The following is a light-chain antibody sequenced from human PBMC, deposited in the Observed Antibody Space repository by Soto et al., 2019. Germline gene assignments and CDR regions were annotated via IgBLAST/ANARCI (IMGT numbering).Light chain of an antibody. Sequence: QSVLTQPRSVSGSPGQSVTISCTGTSSDVGGYNYVSWYQQHPGKAPKLMIYDVSKRPSGVPDRFSGSKSGNTASLTISGLQAEDGADYYCCSYAGSYTPWVFGTGTKVTVL. CDR3: CSYAGSYTPWV. CDR2: DVS. V-gene: IGLV2-11*01. CDR1: SSDVGGYNY. J-gene: IGLJ1*01.